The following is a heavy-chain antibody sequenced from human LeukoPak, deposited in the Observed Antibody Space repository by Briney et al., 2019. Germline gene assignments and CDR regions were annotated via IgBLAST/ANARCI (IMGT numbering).Heavy chain of an antibody. CDR3: ARAKPSSGSAVHMYNWFDP. J-gene: IGHJ5*02. Sequence: SVKVSCKASGGTFSSYAISWVRQAPGQGLEWMGRIIPILGIANYAQKFQGRVTITADKSTSTAYMELSSLRSEDTAVYYCARAKPSSGSAVHMYNWFDPWGQGTLVTVSS. V-gene: IGHV1-69*04. D-gene: IGHD3-10*01. CDR1: GGTFSSYA. CDR2: IIPILGIA.